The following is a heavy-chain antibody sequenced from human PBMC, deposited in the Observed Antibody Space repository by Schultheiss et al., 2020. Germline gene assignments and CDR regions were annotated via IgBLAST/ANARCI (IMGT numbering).Heavy chain of an antibody. CDR2: ISYDGSNK. CDR1: GFTFSSYG. CDR3: AKANLGYCSSTSCFADAFDI. Sequence: GGSLRLSCAASGFTFSSYGMHWVRQAPGKGLEWVAVISYDGSNKYYADSVKGRFTISRDNSKNTLYLQMNSLRAEDTAVYYCAKANLGYCSSTSCFADAFDIWGKGTM. V-gene: IGHV3-30*18. D-gene: IGHD2-2*01. J-gene: IGHJ3*02.